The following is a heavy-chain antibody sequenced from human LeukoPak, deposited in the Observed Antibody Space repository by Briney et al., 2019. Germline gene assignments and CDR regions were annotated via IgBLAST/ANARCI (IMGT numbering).Heavy chain of an antibody. CDR2: INHSGST. CDR1: GGSFSGYY. CDR3: ARGFTRRFDS. Sequence: SETLSLTCAVYGGSFSGYYWSWIRQPPGKGLEWIGEINHSGSTNYNPSLKSRVTISVDTSKNQFSLKLSSVTAADTAVYYCARGFTRRFDSWGQGTLVTVSS. V-gene: IGHV4-34*01. J-gene: IGHJ5*01. D-gene: IGHD1-14*01.